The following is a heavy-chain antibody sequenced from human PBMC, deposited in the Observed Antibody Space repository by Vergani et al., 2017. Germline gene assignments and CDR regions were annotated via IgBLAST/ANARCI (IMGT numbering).Heavy chain of an antibody. J-gene: IGHJ4*01. V-gene: IGHV3-23*04. Sequence: VQLVESGGGLVKPGGSLRLSCAASGFTFIMHAMSWVRQAPGKGLECVSTLSASDRRTHYADSVKGRFTISRDISKNTVFLQMHSLRAEDTAIYYCVKEKIDLGSYFFDSWGHGILVTVSS. CDR1: GFTFIMHA. CDR3: VKEKIDLGSYFFDS. D-gene: IGHD2/OR15-2a*01. CDR2: LSASDRRT.